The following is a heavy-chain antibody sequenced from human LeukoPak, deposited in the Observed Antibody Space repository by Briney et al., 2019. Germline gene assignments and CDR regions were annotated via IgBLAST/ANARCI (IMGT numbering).Heavy chain of an antibody. D-gene: IGHD3-10*01. CDR2: ISSSSSYI. CDR1: GFTFSSYS. CDR3: LPQGQDVLWFGELGFDY. V-gene: IGHV3-21*01. J-gene: IGHJ4*02. Sequence: PGGSLRLSCAASGFTFSSYSMNWVRQAPGKGLEWVSSISSSSSYIYYADSVKGRFTISRDNAKNSLYLQMNSPRAEDTAVYYCLPQGQDVLWFGELGFDYWGQGTLVTVSS.